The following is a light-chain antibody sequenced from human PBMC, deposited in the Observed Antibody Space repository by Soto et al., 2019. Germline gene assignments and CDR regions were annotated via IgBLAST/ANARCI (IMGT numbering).Light chain of an antibody. CDR3: QQSYSISFT. Sequence: DIPMTQSPSSLSASVGDRVTITCRASQSIASYLNWYQQKPGKAPKLLIYAASSLQRGVPSRFSGSGSGTDFTLTISSLQPEDFATYYCQQSYSISFTFGPGTKVGIK. CDR1: QSIASY. CDR2: AAS. V-gene: IGKV1-39*01. J-gene: IGKJ3*01.